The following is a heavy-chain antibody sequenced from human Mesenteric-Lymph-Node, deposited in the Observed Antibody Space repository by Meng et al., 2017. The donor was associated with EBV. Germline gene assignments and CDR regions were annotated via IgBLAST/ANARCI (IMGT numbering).Heavy chain of an antibody. V-gene: IGHV3-43*01. Sequence: EVQLVESGGVVVQPGGSLRLSCAASGFTFDDYTIHWVRQAPGKGLEWVSLISWDGGSTYYGDSVKGRFIISRDNSKNSLYLQMKSLRNEDTALYYCGKERQYRGSGSPDDWGQGTLGTVDS. CDR1: GFTFDDYT. CDR2: ISWDGGST. J-gene: IGHJ4*02. CDR3: GKERQYRGSGSPDD. D-gene: IGHD3-10*01.